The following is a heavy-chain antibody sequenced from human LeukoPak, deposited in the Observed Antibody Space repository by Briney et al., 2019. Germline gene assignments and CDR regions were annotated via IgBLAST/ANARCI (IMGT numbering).Heavy chain of an antibody. J-gene: IGHJ4*02. V-gene: IGHV3-21*01. D-gene: IGHD6-6*01. CDR1: GFTFSSYS. CDR2: ISSSSSYI. CDR3: ARGIEYSSSFDY. Sequence: WGSLRLSCAASGFTFSSYSMNWVRQAPGKGLEWVSSISSSSSYIYYADSVKGRFTISRDNAKNSLYLQMNSLRAEDTAVYYCARGIEYSSSFDYWGQGTLVTVSS.